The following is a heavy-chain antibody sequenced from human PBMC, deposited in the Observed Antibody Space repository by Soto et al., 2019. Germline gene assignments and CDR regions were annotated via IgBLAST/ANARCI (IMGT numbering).Heavy chain of an antibody. CDR2: IYYSGST. Sequence: QVQLQESGPGLVKPSETLSLTCTVSGGSIRSGSYYWSWIRQPPGKGLEWIGYIYYSGSTNYNPSLESRVTISADTTKNQFSLKLGSVTAADTAVYYCARGFVVVAVAGLWFDPWGRGTLVTVAS. D-gene: IGHD2-15*01. J-gene: IGHJ5*02. CDR1: GGSIRSGSYY. V-gene: IGHV4-61*01. CDR3: ARGFVVVAVAGLWFDP.